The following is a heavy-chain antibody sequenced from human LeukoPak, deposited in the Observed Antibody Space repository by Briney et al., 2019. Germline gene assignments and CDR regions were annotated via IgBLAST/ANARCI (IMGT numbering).Heavy chain of an antibody. D-gene: IGHD3-22*01. J-gene: IGHJ3*01. Sequence: SETLSLTCAVYGGSFSGYYWSWIRQPPGKRLEWIGEINHSGSTNYNPSLKSRVTISVDTSKNQFSLKLSSVTAADTAVYYCARGAGTYYYDSSGYRDWGQGTMVTVSS. V-gene: IGHV4-34*01. CDR3: ARGAGTYYYDSSGYRD. CDR1: GGSFSGYY. CDR2: INHSGST.